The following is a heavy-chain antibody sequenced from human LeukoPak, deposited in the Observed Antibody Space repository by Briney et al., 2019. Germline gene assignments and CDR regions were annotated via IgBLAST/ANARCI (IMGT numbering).Heavy chain of an antibody. V-gene: IGHV6-1*01. CDR1: GDSVSSNSAA. D-gene: IGHD6-13*01. Sequence: SQTLSLTCAISGDSVSSNSAAWNWIRQSPSRGLEWLGRTYYRSKWYNDYAVSVKSRITINPDTSKNQFSLQLNSVTPEDTAVYYCARDTGSRIAAAGSVDYWGQGTLVTVSS. J-gene: IGHJ4*02. CDR2: TYYRSKWYN. CDR3: ARDTGSRIAAAGSVDY.